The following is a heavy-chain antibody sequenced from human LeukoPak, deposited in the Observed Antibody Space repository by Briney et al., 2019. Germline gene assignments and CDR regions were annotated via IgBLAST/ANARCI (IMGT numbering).Heavy chain of an antibody. V-gene: IGHV3-30-3*01. Sequence: TGGSLRLSCAASGFTFSSYAMHWVRQAPGKGLEWVAVISYDGSNKYYADSVKGRFTISRDNSKNTLYLQMNSLGAEDTAVYYCAREFLEWLTYYYYGMDVWGQGTTVTVSS. CDR3: AREFLEWLTYYYYGMDV. CDR2: ISYDGSNK. J-gene: IGHJ6*02. D-gene: IGHD3-3*01. CDR1: GFTFSSYA.